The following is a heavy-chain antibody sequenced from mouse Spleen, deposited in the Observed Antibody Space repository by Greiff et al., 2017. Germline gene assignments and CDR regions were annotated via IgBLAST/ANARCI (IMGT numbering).Heavy chain of an antibody. CDR3: ARHYYGSSYFAY. J-gene: IGHJ3*01. Sequence: QVQLQQPGAELVKPGASVKMSCKASGYTFTSYWITWVKQRPGQGLEWIGDIYPGSGSTNYNEKFKSKATLTVDTSSSTAYMQLSSLTSEDSAVYYCARHYYGSSYFAYWGQGTLVTVSA. D-gene: IGHD1-1*01. CDR1: GYTFTSYW. V-gene: IGHV1-55*01. CDR2: IYPGSGST.